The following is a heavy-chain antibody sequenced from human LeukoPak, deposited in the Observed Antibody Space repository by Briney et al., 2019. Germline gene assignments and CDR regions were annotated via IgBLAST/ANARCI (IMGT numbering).Heavy chain of an antibody. J-gene: IGHJ4*02. D-gene: IGHD2-2*01. CDR2: ITGIGGGT. Sequence: QSGGSLRLSCAGSGFMFDHYAMNWVRQAPGRGLEWVSVITGIGGGTYYAESVEGRFTVSRDNSKNTVYLQMNSLRADDTAVYYCAKDGGSTLPYYFDWWSQGTLVTVAS. CDR1: GFMFDHYA. V-gene: IGHV3-23*01. CDR3: AKDGGSTLPYYFDW.